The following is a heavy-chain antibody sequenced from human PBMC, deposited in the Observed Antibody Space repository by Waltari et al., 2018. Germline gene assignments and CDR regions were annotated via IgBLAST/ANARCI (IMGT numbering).Heavy chain of an antibody. CDR2: VHYTGKT. CDR3: ARSFGGSGSYKFDT. Sequence: RLQESGPGRMKPSETLSLICTVSGASIRIRTHYWGWIRQTPGMGPEWIGSVHYTGKTYNNPSLESRVSLSVDTSKNLFSLELTSVTAADTATYFCARSFGGSGSYKFDTWGRGILVSVSS. V-gene: IGHV4-39*02. J-gene: IGHJ4*02. CDR1: GASIRIRTHY. D-gene: IGHD3-10*01.